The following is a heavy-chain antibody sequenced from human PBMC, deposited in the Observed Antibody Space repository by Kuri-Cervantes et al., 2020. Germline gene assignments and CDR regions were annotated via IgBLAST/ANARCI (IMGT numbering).Heavy chain of an antibody. V-gene: IGHV3-48*04. J-gene: IGHJ6*02. D-gene: IGHD2-2*01. Sequence: GESLKISCAASGFAFSTYSMNWARQAPGKGLEYVSYISSSSSAMFYGDSVKGRFTISRDNAKNTLYLQMNSLRAEDTAVYYCASQQPAAYYYYYYGMDVWGQGTTVTVSS. CDR2: ISSSSSAM. CDR3: ASQQPAAYYYYYYGMDV. CDR1: GFAFSTYS.